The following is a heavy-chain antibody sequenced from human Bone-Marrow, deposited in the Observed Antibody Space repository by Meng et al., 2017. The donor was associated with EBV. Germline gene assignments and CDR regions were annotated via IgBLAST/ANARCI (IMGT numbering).Heavy chain of an antibody. Sequence: VQLLQSGDEVKKPGASVKVSCKASGYTFTSYEINWVRQATGQGLEWMGWMNPNSGNTGYAQKFQGRVTMTRNTSISTAYMELSSLRSEDTAVYYCARVLCGSCYSIDYWGQGTLVTVSS. V-gene: IGHV1-8*01. CDR2: MNPNSGNT. CDR3: ARVLCGSCYSIDY. CDR1: GYTFTSYE. D-gene: IGHD2-15*01. J-gene: IGHJ4*02.